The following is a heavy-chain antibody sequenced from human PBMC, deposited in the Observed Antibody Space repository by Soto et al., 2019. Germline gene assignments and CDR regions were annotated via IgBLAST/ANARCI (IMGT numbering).Heavy chain of an antibody. CDR2: ISSDGNTK. CDR1: GFSVTTYG. Sequence: QVHLVESGGGVVQPGRSLRLSCAAFGFSVTTYGMHWVRQAPGKGLEWVAQISSDGNTKCYADSVKGRFTISRDTSKNTLYLQMNSLKVEDTAVYYCASVADYWGQGTLVTVSS. CDR3: ASVADY. D-gene: IGHD2-21*01. V-gene: IGHV3-30*03. J-gene: IGHJ4*02.